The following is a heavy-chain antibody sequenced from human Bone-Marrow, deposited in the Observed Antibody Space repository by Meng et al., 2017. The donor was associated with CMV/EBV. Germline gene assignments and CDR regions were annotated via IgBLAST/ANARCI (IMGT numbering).Heavy chain of an antibody. Sequence: GGSLRLSCAASGFTFSNAWMSWVRQAPGKGLEWVGRIKSKTDGGTTDYAAPVKGRFTISRDDSKNTLYLQMNSLKTEDTAVYYCTTESPYYYDSSGPPTEYWGQGTLVTVSS. CDR1: GFTFSNAW. V-gene: IGHV3-15*01. J-gene: IGHJ4*02. CDR2: IKSKTDGGTT. CDR3: TTESPYYYDSSGPPTEY. D-gene: IGHD3-22*01.